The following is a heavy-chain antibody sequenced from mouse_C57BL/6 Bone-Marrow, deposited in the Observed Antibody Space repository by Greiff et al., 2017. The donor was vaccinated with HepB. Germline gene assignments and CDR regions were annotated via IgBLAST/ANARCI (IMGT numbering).Heavy chain of an antibody. CDR1: GFTFSDFY. CDR2: SRNKANDYTT. D-gene: IGHD1-1*01. V-gene: IGHV7-1*01. CDR3: ARYAPFYYGSSYWYFDV. J-gene: IGHJ1*03. Sequence: EVKLVESGGGLVQSGRSLRLSCATSGFTFSDFYMEWVRQAPGKGLEWIAASRNKANDYTTEYSASVKGRFIVSRDTSQSILYLQMNALRAEDTAMYYCARYAPFYYGSSYWYFDVWGTGTTVTVSS.